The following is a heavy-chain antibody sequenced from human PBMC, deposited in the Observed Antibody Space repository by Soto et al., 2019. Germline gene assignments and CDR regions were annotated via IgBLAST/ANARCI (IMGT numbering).Heavy chain of an antibody. CDR3: ARDSKRPTMILMPGGLFDP. J-gene: IGHJ5*02. V-gene: IGHV1-69*06. Sequence: QVQLVQSGAEVKKPGSSVRVSCKASGGTFSNFAFSWVRQAPGQGLEWMGGIIPIFGTVDYAQKFQGRLTITADKSTSTAYMELSSLRFDDTAVYYCARDSKRPTMILMPGGLFDPWGQGTLVTVSS. CDR2: IIPIFGTV. D-gene: IGHD3-22*01. CDR1: GGTFSNFA.